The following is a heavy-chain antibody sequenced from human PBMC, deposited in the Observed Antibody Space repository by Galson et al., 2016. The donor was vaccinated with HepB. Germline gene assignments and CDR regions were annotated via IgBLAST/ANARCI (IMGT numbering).Heavy chain of an antibody. CDR3: STLRDFWSG. V-gene: IGHV3-74*01. CDR2: IKSDGSNI. D-gene: IGHD3-3*01. Sequence: SLRLSCAASGFTFSRQWMYWVRQAPGKGLAWVSQIKSDGSNINYADSVKGRFTISRDNAGNTLYLQMISLRAEDTAVYYCSTLRDFWSGWGQGTLVTVSP. J-gene: IGHJ4*02. CDR1: GFTFSRQW.